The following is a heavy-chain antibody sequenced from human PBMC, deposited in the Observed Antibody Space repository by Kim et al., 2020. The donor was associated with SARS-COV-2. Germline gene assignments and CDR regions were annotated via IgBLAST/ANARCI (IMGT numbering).Heavy chain of an antibody. D-gene: IGHD3-10*01. V-gene: IGHV3-15*01. J-gene: IGHJ3*02. CDR3: TTPYYYATIPTADAFDI. CDR1: GFTFSNAW. CDR2: IKSKTDGGTT. Sequence: GGSLRLSCAASGFTFSNAWMSWVRQAPGKGLECVGRIKSKTDGGTTDYAAPVKGRFTISRDDSKNTLYLQMNSLKTEDTAVYYCTTPYYYATIPTADAFDIWGQGTMVTVSS.